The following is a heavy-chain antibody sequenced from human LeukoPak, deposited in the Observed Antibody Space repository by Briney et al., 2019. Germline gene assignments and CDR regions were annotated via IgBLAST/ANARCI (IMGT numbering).Heavy chain of an antibody. D-gene: IGHD6-13*01. V-gene: IGHV4-34*01. CDR3: ARGFSSSWYAGGAFDP. CDR1: GGSFSGYY. J-gene: IGHJ5*02. CDR2: INHSGST. Sequence: SETLSLTCAVYGGSFSGYYWSWIRQPPGKGLEWIGEINHSGSTNYNPSLKSRVTISVDTSKNQFSLKLSSVTAADTAVYYCARGFSSSWYAGGAFDPWGRGTLVTVSS.